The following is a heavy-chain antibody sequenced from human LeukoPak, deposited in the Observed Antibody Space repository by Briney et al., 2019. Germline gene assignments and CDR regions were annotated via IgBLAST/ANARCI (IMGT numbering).Heavy chain of an antibody. D-gene: IGHD6-13*01. J-gene: IGHJ4*02. CDR2: IYPGDSAT. Sequence: GESLKISCKGFGYRLDTYWIGWVRQMPGKGLERMGIIYPGDSATRYSPSFQGQVTISADKSISTAYLQWSSQKASDTAMYYCARLHSLHYFDFWGQGTLVTVSS. V-gene: IGHV5-51*01. CDR3: ARLHSLHYFDF. CDR1: GYRLDTYW.